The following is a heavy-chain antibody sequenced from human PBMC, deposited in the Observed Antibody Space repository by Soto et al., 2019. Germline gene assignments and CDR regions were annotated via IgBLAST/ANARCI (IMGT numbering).Heavy chain of an antibody. J-gene: IGHJ5*02. Sequence: GGSLRLSCTASGFTFGDYAMSWVRQAPGKGLEWVGFIRSKAYGGTTEYAASVKGRFTISRDDSKSIAYLQMNSLKTEDTAVYYCTRESPVTTTWGQGTLVTVSS. D-gene: IGHD4-17*01. V-gene: IGHV3-49*04. CDR3: TRESPVTTT. CDR2: IRSKAYGGTT. CDR1: GFTFGDYA.